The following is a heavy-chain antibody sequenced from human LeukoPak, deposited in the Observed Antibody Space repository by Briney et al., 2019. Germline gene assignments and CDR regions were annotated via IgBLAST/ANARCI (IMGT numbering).Heavy chain of an antibody. CDR2: VHYSGTA. CDR3: ARQDFFDSSGYLGVKY. V-gene: IGHV4-59*08. D-gene: IGHD3-22*01. J-gene: IGHJ4*02. Sequence: SSETLSLTCTVSDGSITNYDWSWVRQPPGKGLEFIGHVHYSGTANYNPSLRSRVTISIDTSKKHFFLKLKSVTAADTAVYYCARQDFFDSSGYLGVKYWGQGALVIVSS. CDR1: DGSITNYD.